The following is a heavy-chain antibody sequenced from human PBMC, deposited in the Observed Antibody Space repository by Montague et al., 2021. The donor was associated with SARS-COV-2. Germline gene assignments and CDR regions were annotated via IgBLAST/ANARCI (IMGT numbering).Heavy chain of an antibody. J-gene: IGHJ4*02. Sequence: SLRLSCAASGFIFSSYEMNWVRQAPGKGLEWVSYISNSGDTKYYADSVKGRFTISRDNAKNSLYLQMSSLRAKDTAVYYCARAGEDYYYDSSGFLYWGQGILVTVSS. CDR2: ISNSGDTK. V-gene: IGHV3-48*03. CDR3: ARAGEDYYYDSSGFLY. CDR1: GFIFSSYE. D-gene: IGHD3-22*01.